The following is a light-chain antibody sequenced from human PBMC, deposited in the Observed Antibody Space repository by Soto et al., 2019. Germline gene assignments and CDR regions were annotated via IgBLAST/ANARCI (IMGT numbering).Light chain of an antibody. CDR2: DNN. CDR1: SSNIGNNY. CDR3: ATWDGSLPGEV. Sequence: QSVLTQSPSVSAAPGQKVTISCSGSSSNIGNNYVSWYQQLPGTAPKLPIYDNNKRTSGIPDLFSGSKSGTSGTLDITGLQTGDEADYYCATWDGSLPGEVFGGGTKLTVL. V-gene: IGLV1-51*01. J-gene: IGLJ2*01.